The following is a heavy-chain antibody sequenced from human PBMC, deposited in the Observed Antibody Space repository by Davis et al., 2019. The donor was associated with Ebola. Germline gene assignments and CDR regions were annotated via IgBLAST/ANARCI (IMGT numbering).Heavy chain of an antibody. CDR1: GFTLSNFA. D-gene: IGHD7-27*01. Sequence: GESLKISCSTSGFTLSNFAMSWVRQAPGKGLEWIAYISSSGSSIYYADSVKGRTTVSRDNTKGAVFLEMKSLRDEDTARYNCARDAWGRDVDYWGQGTLVSVSS. CDR2: ISSSGSSI. J-gene: IGHJ4*02. V-gene: IGHV3-48*02. CDR3: ARDAWGRDVDY.